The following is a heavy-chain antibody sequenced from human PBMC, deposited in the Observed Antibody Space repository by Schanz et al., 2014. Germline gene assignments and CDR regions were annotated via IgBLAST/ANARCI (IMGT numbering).Heavy chain of an antibody. Sequence: QVQWVQSGADVKKPGTAVKVSCKASEYTFTRHYMHWVRQAPGQGLEWMGIIHSTGGTTSHAQKFQGRVTMTRDTSTCTVYMELSSLRSEDTAVYYCASALTTWGGMDVWGQGTTVTVSS. D-gene: IGHD4-4*01. CDR3: ASALTTWGGMDV. V-gene: IGHV1-46*01. J-gene: IGHJ6*02. CDR1: EYTFTRHY. CDR2: IHSTGGTT.